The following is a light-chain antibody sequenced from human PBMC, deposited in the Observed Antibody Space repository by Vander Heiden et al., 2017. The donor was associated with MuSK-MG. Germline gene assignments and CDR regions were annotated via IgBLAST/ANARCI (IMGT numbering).Light chain of an antibody. CDR2: WAS. J-gene: IGKJ5*01. V-gene: IGKV4-1*01. Sequence: DIVMTQSPDSLAVSLGEMATINCKSSQSVLYSSNNKNYLGWYQQNPGKPPKQLIFWASTRESGFPDRVSGSGSGTDFTPNISSLQAEDGAVYYCQQYYNSPITYGQGTRLEMK. CDR1: QSVLYSSNNKNY. CDR3: QQYYNSPIT.